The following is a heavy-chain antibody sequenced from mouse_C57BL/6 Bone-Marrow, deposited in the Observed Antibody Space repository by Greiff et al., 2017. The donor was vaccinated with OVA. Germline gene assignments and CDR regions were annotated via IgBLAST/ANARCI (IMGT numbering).Heavy chain of an antibody. J-gene: IGHJ3*01. D-gene: IGHD1-1*01. V-gene: IGHV1-54*01. CDR1: GYAFTNYL. CDR3: ARNYYGTFFAY. Sequence: QVQLKQSGAELVRPGTSVKVSCKASGYAFTNYLIEWVKQRPGQGLEWIGLITPGSGGTNYNEKFKGKATLTADKSSSTAYMQLSSLTSEDSAVYFCARNYYGTFFAYWGQRTLVTVSA. CDR2: ITPGSGGT.